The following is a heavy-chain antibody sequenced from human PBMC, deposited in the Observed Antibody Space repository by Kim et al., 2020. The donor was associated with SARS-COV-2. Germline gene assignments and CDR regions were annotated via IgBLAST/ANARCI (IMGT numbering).Heavy chain of an antibody. V-gene: IGHV3-7*03. CDR2: INLDGSEK. J-gene: IGHJ4*02. CDR3: ARAWTTMTLGGY. CDR1: GFTFTSYW. D-gene: IGHD3-16*01. Sequence: GGSLRLSCAVSGFTFTSYWMTWARQAPGKGLEWVANINLDGSEKYYVDSVKGRFTISRDNAKSSLYLQMNSLRAEDTAVYYCARAWTTMTLGGYGGQGTL.